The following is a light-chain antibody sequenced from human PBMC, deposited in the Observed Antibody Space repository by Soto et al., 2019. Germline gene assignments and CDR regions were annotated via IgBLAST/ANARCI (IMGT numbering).Light chain of an antibody. J-gene: IGKJ1*01. Sequence: EIGLTPSSSPLSFASGGRTHPSFKASQRVSKNYLAWYQQKPGQAPRLLIYGASSRATGIPDRFSGSGSGTDFTLTISRLEPEDFAVYYCQHYGTSPTWTFGQGTKVEI. CDR2: GAS. CDR1: QRVSKNY. V-gene: IGKV3-20*01. CDR3: QHYGTSPTWT.